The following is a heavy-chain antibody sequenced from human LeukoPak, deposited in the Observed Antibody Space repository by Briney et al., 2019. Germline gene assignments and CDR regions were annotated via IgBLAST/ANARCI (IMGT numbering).Heavy chain of an antibody. V-gene: IGHV4-59*01. D-gene: IGHD6-19*01. CDR2: IYYSGST. CDR3: ARGEYSSGWYYFDY. CDR1: GGSISSYY. J-gene: IGHJ4*02. Sequence: SETLSLACTVSGGSISSYYWSWIRQPPGKGLEWIGYIYYSGSTNYNPSLKSRVTISVDTSKNQFSLKLSSVTAADTAVYYCARGEYSSGWYYFDYWGQGTLVTVSS.